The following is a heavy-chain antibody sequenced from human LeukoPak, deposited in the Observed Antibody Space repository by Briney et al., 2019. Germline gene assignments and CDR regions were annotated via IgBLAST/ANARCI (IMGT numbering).Heavy chain of an antibody. CDR2: MNLDGSEK. D-gene: IGHD2-8*01. V-gene: IGHV3-7*01. CDR1: GFTFTSHW. J-gene: IGHJ4*02. Sequence: TGRSLRLSCAASGFTFTSHWMSWVRQAPGKGLEWVARMNLDGSEKYYVDSVKGRFTISRDNAKTSLYLEMNSLRAEDTAVYYCARDATYCTNGVCYTRFDYWGQGTLVTVSS. CDR3: ARDATYCTNGVCYTRFDY.